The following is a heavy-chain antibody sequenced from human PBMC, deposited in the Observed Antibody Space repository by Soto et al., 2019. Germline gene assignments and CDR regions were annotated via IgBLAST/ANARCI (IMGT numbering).Heavy chain of an antibody. CDR1: GFTFGTTD. V-gene: IGHV3-23*01. D-gene: IGHD3-10*01. CDR2: IDGSGGIT. J-gene: IGHJ5*02. Sequence: RLSCAASGFTFGTTDMSWVRQAPGEGLEWVSTIDGSGGITYYADSVKGRFTISRDNSRDTVYLQMNSLRGDDTALYYCVKNSGWFNTWGQGALVTVS. CDR3: VKNSGWFNT.